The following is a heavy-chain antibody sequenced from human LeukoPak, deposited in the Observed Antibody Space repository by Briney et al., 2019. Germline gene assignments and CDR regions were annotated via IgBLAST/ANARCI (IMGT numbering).Heavy chain of an antibody. CDR3: ARASRFDYGSGSFWFDP. J-gene: IGHJ5*02. CDR2: TSSSSSYI. D-gene: IGHD3-10*01. CDR1: GFTFSSYS. V-gene: IGHV3-21*01. Sequence: GGSLRLSCAASGFTFSSYSMNWVRQAPGKGLEWVSSTSSSSSYIYYADSVKGRFTISRDNAKNSLYLQMNSLRAEDTAVYYCARASRFDYGSGSFWFDPWGQGTLVTVSS.